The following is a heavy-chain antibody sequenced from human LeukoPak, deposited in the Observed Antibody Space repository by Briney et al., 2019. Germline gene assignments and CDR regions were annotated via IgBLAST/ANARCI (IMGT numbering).Heavy chain of an antibody. D-gene: IGHD2-15*01. CDR2: IYYSGST. J-gene: IGHJ4*02. V-gene: IGHV4-39*07. CDR3: ASTYCSGGSCSDFYFDY. Sequence: SETLSLTCTVSRGSISTSNYYWGWIRQPPGKGLEWIGSIYYSGSTYYNPSLKSRVTISVDTSKKQFSLKLSSVTAADTAVYYCASTYCSGGSCSDFYFDYWGQGTLVTVSS. CDR1: RGSISTSNYY.